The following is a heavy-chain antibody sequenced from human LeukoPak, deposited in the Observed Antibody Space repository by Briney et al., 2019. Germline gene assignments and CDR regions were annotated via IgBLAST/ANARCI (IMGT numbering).Heavy chain of an antibody. V-gene: IGHV1-8*01. J-gene: IGHJ4*02. CDR2: VNPNSGNT. Sequence: ASVKVSCKASGYSFTTYDINWVRQATGQGLEWMGWVNPNSGNTRYAQKFQGRVTMTRNTSISTAYMELSSLRSEDTAVYYCARRGYKSGSYLGEIYYFDYWGQGTLVTVSS. D-gene: IGHD1-26*01. CDR1: GYSFTTYD. CDR3: ARRGYKSGSYLGEIYYFDY.